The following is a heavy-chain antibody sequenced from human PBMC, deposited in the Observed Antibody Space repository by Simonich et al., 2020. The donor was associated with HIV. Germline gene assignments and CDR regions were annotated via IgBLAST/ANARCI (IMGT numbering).Heavy chain of an antibody. D-gene: IGHD3-3*01. CDR1: GGSFSGYY. CDR2: INHNGIT. CDR3: ARRDRELILYFDY. V-gene: IGHV4-34*04. J-gene: IGHJ4*02. Sequence: QVQLQQWGAGLLKPSETLSLTCAVYGGSFSGYYWSWLRQPSGKGLEWIGEINHNGITNNKSYLNSRATISVDKSKNQFSLKLSSVTAADTAIYYCARRDRELILYFDYWGQGNLVTVSS.